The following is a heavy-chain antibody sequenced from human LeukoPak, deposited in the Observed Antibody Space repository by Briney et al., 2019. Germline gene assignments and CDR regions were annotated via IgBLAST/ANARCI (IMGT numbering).Heavy chain of an antibody. Sequence: GGSLRLSCSASGFTFSGHFMHWVRQAPGKGLEYVSSISINGDKTYYAESVKGRFTISRDNAKNTLYLQMNSLRVEDTAVYYCARGRPHGNDYWGQGTLVTVSS. V-gene: IGHV3-64*04. CDR3: ARGRPHGNDY. CDR1: GFTFSGHF. J-gene: IGHJ4*02. CDR2: ISINGDKT. D-gene: IGHD4-23*01.